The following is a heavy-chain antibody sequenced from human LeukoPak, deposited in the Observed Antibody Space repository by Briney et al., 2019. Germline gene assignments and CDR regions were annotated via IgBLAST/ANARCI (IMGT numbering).Heavy chain of an antibody. Sequence: GEFLKISCKGSGYSFTSYWIGWVRQMPGKGLEWMGIIYPGDSDTRYSPSFQGQVTISADKSISTAYLQWSSLKASDTAMYYCARQMTSSTSCCYFDYWGQGTLVTVSS. CDR3: ARQMTSSTSCCYFDY. D-gene: IGHD2-2*01. V-gene: IGHV5-51*01. CDR1: GYSFTSYW. CDR2: IYPGDSDT. J-gene: IGHJ4*02.